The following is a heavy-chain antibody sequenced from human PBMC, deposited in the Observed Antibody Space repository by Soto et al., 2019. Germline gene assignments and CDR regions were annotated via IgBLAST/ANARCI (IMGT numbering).Heavy chain of an antibody. Sequence: QVQLQESGPGLVKPSGTLSLTCTVSGGSISVTNWWSWVRQSPEKGLEWIGEIHHSGSNNYNPSLKSRVSMSVDKSKNQLSLKLNSVTAADTAVYFCARGVVPAATTHYWFDPWGQGTLVTVSS. CDR1: GGSISVTNW. J-gene: IGHJ5*02. D-gene: IGHD2-2*01. CDR2: IHHSGSN. V-gene: IGHV4-4*02. CDR3: ARGVVPAATTHYWFDP.